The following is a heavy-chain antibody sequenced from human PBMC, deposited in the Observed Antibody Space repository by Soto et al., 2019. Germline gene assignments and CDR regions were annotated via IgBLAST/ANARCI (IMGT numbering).Heavy chain of an antibody. D-gene: IGHD2-8*01. V-gene: IGHV4-34*01. CDR3: ARAGVGYCTNGVCYRVYYYGMDV. Sequence: PSETLSLTCAVYGGSFSGYYWSWIRQPPGKGLEWIGEINHSGSTNYNPSLKSRVTISVDTSKNQFSLKLSSVTAADTAVYYCARAGVGYCTNGVCYRVYYYGMDVWGHGTTVTVSS. J-gene: IGHJ6*02. CDR1: GGSFSGYY. CDR2: INHSGST.